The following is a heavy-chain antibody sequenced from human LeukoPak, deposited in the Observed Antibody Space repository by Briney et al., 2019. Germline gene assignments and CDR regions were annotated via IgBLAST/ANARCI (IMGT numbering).Heavy chain of an antibody. D-gene: IGHD5-24*01. CDR3: ARTREEIDY. J-gene: IGHJ4*02. Sequence: PSGTLSLTCAVYGGSFSGYSWSWIRQFPGKGLEWIGEINHSGSTNYNPSLKSRVTISVDTSKNQFSLKLSSVTAADTAVYYCARTREEIDYWGQGTLVTVSS. CDR2: INHSGST. CDR1: GGSFSGYS. V-gene: IGHV4-34*01.